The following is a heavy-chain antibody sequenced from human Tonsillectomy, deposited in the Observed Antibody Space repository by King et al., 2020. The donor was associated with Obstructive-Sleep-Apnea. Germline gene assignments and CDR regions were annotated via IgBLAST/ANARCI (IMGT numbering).Heavy chain of an antibody. CDR1: GFTFSSYA. CDR3: AKGMYYYGSGSLLTAFDY. V-gene: IGHV3-23*04. D-gene: IGHD3-10*01. Sequence: VQLVESGGGLVQPGGSLRLSCAASGFTFSSYAMSWVRQAPGKGLEWVSAISGSGGSTYYADSVKGRFTISRDNSKNTLYLQMNSLRAEDTAVYYCAKGMYYYGSGSLLTAFDYWGQGTLVTVSS. CDR2: ISGSGGST. J-gene: IGHJ4*02.